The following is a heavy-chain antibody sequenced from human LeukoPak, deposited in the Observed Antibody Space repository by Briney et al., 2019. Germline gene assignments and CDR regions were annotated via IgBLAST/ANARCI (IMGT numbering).Heavy chain of an antibody. J-gene: IGHJ4*02. D-gene: IGHD3-22*01. CDR1: GFTFRNYE. V-gene: IGHV3-48*03. Sequence: GGSLRLSCAASGFTFRNYEMNWFRQAPGKGLEWVSYISSSGSTIYYADSVKDRFTISRDNAKNSLYLQMNSLRAEDTAVYYCAGGDSSGYYPIDYWGQGTLVTVSS. CDR2: ISSSGSTI. CDR3: AGGDSSGYYPIDY.